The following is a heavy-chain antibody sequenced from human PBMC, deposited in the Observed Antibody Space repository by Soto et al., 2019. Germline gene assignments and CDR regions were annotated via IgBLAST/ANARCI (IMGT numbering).Heavy chain of an antibody. D-gene: IGHD6-13*01. V-gene: IGHV4-59*01. J-gene: IGHJ4*02. CDR3: AKVDGSSNWPFDY. Sequence: SETLSLTCTVSGGSISRYYWSWIRQPPGKGLECIGYIYYSGRTNYNPSLKSRVTISVDTPKNQFSLKLSSVTAADTAVYYCAKVDGSSNWPFDYWGQGTLVTVSS. CDR2: IYYSGRT. CDR1: GGSISRYY.